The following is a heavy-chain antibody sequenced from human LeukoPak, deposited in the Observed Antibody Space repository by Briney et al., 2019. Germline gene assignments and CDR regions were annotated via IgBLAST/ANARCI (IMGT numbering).Heavy chain of an antibody. CDR2: IYTSGST. J-gene: IGHJ5*02. CDR3: ARDRYGSGSYYKSWFDP. Sequence: SETLSLTCTVSGDSFSSYHWSWIRQPAGKGLEWIGRIYTSGSTNYNPSLKSRVTMSVDTSKNQFSLKLTSVTAADTAVYYCARDRYGSGSYYKSWFDPWGQGTLVTVSS. CDR1: GDSFSSYH. V-gene: IGHV4-4*07. D-gene: IGHD3-10*01.